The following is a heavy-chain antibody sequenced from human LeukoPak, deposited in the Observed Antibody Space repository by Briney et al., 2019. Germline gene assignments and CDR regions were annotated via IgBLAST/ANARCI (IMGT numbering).Heavy chain of an antibody. CDR3: AREAFSSGYYDDY. CDR2: IYHSGST. J-gene: IGHJ4*02. Sequence: SETLSLTCTVSGYSISSGYYWGWIRQPPGKGLEWIGSIYHSGSTYYNPSLKSRVTISVDTSKNQFSLKLSSVTAADTAVYYWAREAFSSGYYDDYWGQGTLVTVSS. CDR1: GYSISSGYY. D-gene: IGHD3-22*01. V-gene: IGHV4-38-2*02.